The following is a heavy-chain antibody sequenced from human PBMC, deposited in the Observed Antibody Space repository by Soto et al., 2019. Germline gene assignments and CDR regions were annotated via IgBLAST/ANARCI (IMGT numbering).Heavy chain of an antibody. V-gene: IGHV1-69*02. D-gene: IGHD6-19*01. CDR1: GGTFSSYT. CDR3: TRVGSGRPFDN. J-gene: IGHJ4*02. Sequence: QVQLVQSGAEVKKPGSSVKVSCKASGGTFSSYTISWVRQAPGQGLEWMGRIIHILGIANYAQKFQGRVTITANKTTSTGYMGLSSLRSEDTAVNYCTRVGSGRPFDNWGQGTLVTVSS. CDR2: IIHILGIA.